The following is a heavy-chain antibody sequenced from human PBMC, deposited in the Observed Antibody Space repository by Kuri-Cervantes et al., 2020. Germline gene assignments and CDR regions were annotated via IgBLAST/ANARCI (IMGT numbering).Heavy chain of an antibody. V-gene: IGHV3-30-3*01. CDR3: AKELYYYDSSGYYPFDY. CDR1: GFTFSSYA. Sequence: GESLKISCAASGFTFSSYAMHWVRQAPGKGLEWVAVISYDGSNKYYADSVKGRFTISRDNSKNTLYLQMNSLRAEDTAVYYCAKELYYYDSSGYYPFDYWGQGTLVTVSS. CDR2: ISYDGSNK. J-gene: IGHJ4*02. D-gene: IGHD3-22*01.